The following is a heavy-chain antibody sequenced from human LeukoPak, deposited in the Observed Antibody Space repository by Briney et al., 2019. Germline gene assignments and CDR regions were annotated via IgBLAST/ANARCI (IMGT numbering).Heavy chain of an antibody. V-gene: IGHV4-34*01. CDR2: INHSGST. CDR3: ARRATKSGIAAAGFQH. Sequence: SETLSLTYAVYGGSFSGYYWSWIRQPPGKGLEWIGEINHSGSTNYNPSLKSRVTISVDTSKNQFSLKLSSVTAADTAVYYCARRATKSGIAAAGFQHWGQGTLVTVSS. J-gene: IGHJ1*01. D-gene: IGHD6-13*01. CDR1: GGSFSGYY.